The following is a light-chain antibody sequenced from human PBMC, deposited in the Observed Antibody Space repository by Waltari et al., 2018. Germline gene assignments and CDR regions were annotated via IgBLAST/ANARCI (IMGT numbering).Light chain of an antibody. CDR3: ALYMGSGIWV. CDR2: KAN. J-gene: IGLJ3*02. CDR1: SGPISTTSY. Sequence: QTVVTQEPSLSVSPGGTVTLTCAFSSGPISTTSYPTWYQQSPGQAPRTLVYKANSRSSGVPDRFSGSILGNKAALTITGAQADDESDYYCALYMGSGIWVFGGGTKLTVL. V-gene: IGLV8-61*01.